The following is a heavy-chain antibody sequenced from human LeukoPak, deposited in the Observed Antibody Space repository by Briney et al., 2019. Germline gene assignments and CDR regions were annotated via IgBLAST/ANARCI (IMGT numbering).Heavy chain of an antibody. CDR1: GGSISSGGYS. V-gene: IGHV4-30-2*01. CDR3: ARLTTNDWYFDL. Sequence: PSQTLSLTCAVSGGSISSGGYSWSWIRQPPGKDLEWIGYIYHSGSTYYNPSLKSRVTISVDRSKNQFSLNPSSVTAADTAVYYCARLTTNDWYFDLWGRGTLVTVSS. CDR2: IYHSGST. D-gene: IGHD2/OR15-2a*01. J-gene: IGHJ2*01.